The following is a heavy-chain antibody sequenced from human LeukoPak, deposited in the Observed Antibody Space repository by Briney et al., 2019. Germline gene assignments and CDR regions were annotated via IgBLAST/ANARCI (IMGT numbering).Heavy chain of an antibody. V-gene: IGHV3-30-3*01. CDR2: ISYDGSNK. Sequence: GRSLRLSCTASGFTFSSYAMHWVRQAPGKGLEWVAVISYDGSNKYYADSVKGRFTISRDNSKNTLYLQMNSLRAEDTAVYYCARDLDYGSGSLDYWGQGTLVTVSS. CDR3: ARDLDYGSGSLDY. CDR1: GFTFSSYA. D-gene: IGHD3-10*01. J-gene: IGHJ4*02.